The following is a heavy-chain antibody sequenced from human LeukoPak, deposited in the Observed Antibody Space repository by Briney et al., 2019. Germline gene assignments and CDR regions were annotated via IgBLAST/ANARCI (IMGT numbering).Heavy chain of an antibody. Sequence: SQTLSLTCTVSGGSISSGGYYWSWIRHHPGKGLGWIGYIYYSGSTYYNPSLKSRVTISVDTSKNQFSLKLSSVTAADTAVYYCARIQLWRTYFDYWGQGTLVTVSS. CDR3: ARIQLWRTYFDY. V-gene: IGHV4-31*03. D-gene: IGHD5-18*01. J-gene: IGHJ4*02. CDR1: GGSISSGGYY. CDR2: IYYSGST.